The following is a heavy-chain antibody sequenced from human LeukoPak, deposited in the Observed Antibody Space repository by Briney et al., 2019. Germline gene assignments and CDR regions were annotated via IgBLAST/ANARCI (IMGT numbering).Heavy chain of an antibody. CDR2: IYPADSDT. CDR3: ARRKGDGYNSPFDY. V-gene: IGHV5-51*01. Sequence: GESLKISCKGSGYSFPNYWIGWVRQMPGQGLEWMGIIYPADSDTRYSPSFQGQVTISADKSINTAYLQWTGMKASDTAMYYCARRKGDGYNSPFDYWGQGTLVTVSS. J-gene: IGHJ4*02. D-gene: IGHD5-24*01. CDR1: GYSFPNYW.